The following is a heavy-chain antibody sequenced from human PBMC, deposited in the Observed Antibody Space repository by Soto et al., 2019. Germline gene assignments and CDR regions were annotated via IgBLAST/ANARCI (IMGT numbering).Heavy chain of an antibody. CDR3: ARSLRPVVEAAGDAFDI. V-gene: IGHV1-69*02. D-gene: IGHD2-15*01. J-gene: IGHJ3*02. CDR2: IIPILGIA. Sequence: SVKVSCKASGGTFSSYTISWVRQAPGQGLEWMGRIIPILGIANYAQKFQGRVTITADKSTSTAYMELSSLRSEDTAVYYCARSLRPVVEAAGDAFDIWGQGTMVTVSS. CDR1: GGTFSSYT.